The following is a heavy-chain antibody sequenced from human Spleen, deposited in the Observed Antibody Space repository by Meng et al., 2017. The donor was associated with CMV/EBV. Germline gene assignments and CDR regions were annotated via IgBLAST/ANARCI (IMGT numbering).Heavy chain of an antibody. V-gene: IGHV1-2*02. D-gene: IGHD4-11*01. CDR1: GYTFTGYY. Sequence: ASVKVSCKASGYTFTGYYMHWVRQAPGQGLEWMGWINPNSGGTNYAQKLQGRVTMTRDTSISTAYMELSRLRSDDTAVYYCARAQTTVTILLYYYYGMDVWGQGTTVTVSS. CDR2: INPNSGGT. CDR3: ARAQTTVTILLYYYYGMDV. J-gene: IGHJ6*02.